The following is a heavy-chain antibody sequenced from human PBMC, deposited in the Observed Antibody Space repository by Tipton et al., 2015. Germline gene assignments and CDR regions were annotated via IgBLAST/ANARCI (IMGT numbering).Heavy chain of an antibody. CDR1: GFIFGNYW. CDR3: AKDIGSSGMHGMDV. CDR2: ITGDGTST. J-gene: IGHJ6*02. Sequence: SLRLSCTASGFIFGNYWTHWVRQAPGKGPVWVAGITGDGTSTSYAASAKGRLAISRDSAKKSLYLQMNSLSAEDTALYYCAKDIGSSGMHGMDVWGQGTTVTVSS. V-gene: IGHV3-74*01. D-gene: IGHD3-10*01.